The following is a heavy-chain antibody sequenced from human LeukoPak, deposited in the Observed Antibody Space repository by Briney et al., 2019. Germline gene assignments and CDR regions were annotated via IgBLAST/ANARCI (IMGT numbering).Heavy chain of an antibody. CDR3: ARDLGRYYYDSSGHHYFDY. V-gene: IGHV4-59*12. CDR1: GGSISSYY. D-gene: IGHD3-22*01. CDR2: IYYSGST. Sequence: SETLSLTCTVSGGSISSYYWSWIRQPPGKGLEWIGYIYYSGSTNYNPSLKSRVTISVDTSKNQFSLKLSSVTAADTAVYYCARDLGRYYYDSSGHHYFDYWGQGTLVTVSS. J-gene: IGHJ4*02.